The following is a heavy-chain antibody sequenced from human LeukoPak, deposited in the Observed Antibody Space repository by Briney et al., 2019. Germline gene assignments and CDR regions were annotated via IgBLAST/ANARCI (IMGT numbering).Heavy chain of an antibody. Sequence: EGSLRLSCAASGFTFSSYAMHWVRQAPGKGLEWVAVISYDGSNKYYADSVKGRFTISRDNSKNTLYLQMNSLRAEDTAVYYCASGGVVVPFDYWGQGTLVTVSS. CDR3: ASGGVVVPFDY. V-gene: IGHV3-30-3*01. D-gene: IGHD2-15*01. CDR2: ISYDGSNK. CDR1: GFTFSSYA. J-gene: IGHJ4*02.